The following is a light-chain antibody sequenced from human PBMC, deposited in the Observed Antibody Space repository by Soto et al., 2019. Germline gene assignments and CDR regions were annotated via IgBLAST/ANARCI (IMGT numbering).Light chain of an antibody. CDR2: KAS. Sequence: DIQMTQSPSTLSASVGDRVAITCRASQSISAWLAWYQQKPGKAPRLLIYKASTLEIGVPSRFSGSGSGTEFTRTISSLQPDDVATYYCQQYNEYSWTFGQGTKVEIK. J-gene: IGKJ1*01. CDR3: QQYNEYSWT. CDR1: QSISAW. V-gene: IGKV1-5*03.